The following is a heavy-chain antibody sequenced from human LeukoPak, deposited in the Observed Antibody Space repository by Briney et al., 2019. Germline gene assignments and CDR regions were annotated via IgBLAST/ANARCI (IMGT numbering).Heavy chain of an antibody. J-gene: IGHJ6*02. CDR2: IYYSGST. CDR1: GGSISSGGYY. CDR3: ARDSPYYYGMDV. Sequence: PSATLSLTCTVSGGSISSGGYYWSWIRQHPGKGLEWIGYIYYSGSTYYNPSLKSRVTISVDTSKNQFSLKLSSVTAADTAVYYCARDSPYYYGMDVWGQGTTVTVSS. V-gene: IGHV4-31*03.